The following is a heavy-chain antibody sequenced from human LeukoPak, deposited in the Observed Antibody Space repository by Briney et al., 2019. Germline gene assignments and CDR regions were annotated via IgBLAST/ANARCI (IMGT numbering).Heavy chain of an antibody. V-gene: IGHV3-23*01. D-gene: IGHD6-25*01. CDR1: GFTFSTYD. CDR2: ISSTGGAT. J-gene: IGHJ3*02. Sequence: TGGSLRLSCAASGFTFSTYDMSWVRQAPGKGLEWVSSISSTGGATHYADSVKGRFSISRDNSENTLYFQMNSLRAEDTAVYFCAKHRAAHTAPDAFDIWGQGTTVTVS. CDR3: AKHRAAHTAPDAFDI.